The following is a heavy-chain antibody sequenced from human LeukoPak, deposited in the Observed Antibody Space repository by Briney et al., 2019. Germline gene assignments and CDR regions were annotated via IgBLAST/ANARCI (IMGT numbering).Heavy chain of an antibody. D-gene: IGHD5-12*01. CDR3: PGRGYSGYGQFDY. J-gene: IGHJ4*02. Sequence: ASVTVSFMASGYTFTSLGISWVRQAPGQELEWMGWISAYNGNTNYPQKLQGRVTMTPDTSTSTAYIELRRLTYSGTAGHDFPGRGYSGYGQFDYWGQGTLVTVSS. CDR1: GYTFTSLG. CDR2: ISAYNGNT. V-gene: IGHV1-18*01.